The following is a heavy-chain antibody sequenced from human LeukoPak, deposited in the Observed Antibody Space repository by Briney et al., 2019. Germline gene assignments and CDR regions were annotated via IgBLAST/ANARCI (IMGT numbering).Heavy chain of an antibody. V-gene: IGHV4-34*01. CDR2: INHGGST. CDR3: ARDLIYYDSSGYHNDAFDI. J-gene: IGHJ3*02. CDR1: GGSFSGYH. Sequence: SETLSLTCAVYGGSFSGYHWSWIRQPPGKGLEWIGEINHGGSTSYNPSLKTRVIISVDTSKNQFSLKLSSVTAADTAVYYCARDLIYYDSSGYHNDAFDIWGQGTMVTVSS. D-gene: IGHD3-22*01.